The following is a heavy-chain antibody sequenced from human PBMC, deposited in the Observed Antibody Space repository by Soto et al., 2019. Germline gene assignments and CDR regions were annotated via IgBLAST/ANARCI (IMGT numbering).Heavy chain of an antibody. CDR3: AGGEGGRRWGSIGY. Sequence: QVQLVQSGAEVKKPGASVKVSCKASGYTFTGYYMHWVRQAPGQGLEWMGWINPNSGGTNYEQKFQGWVTMTRDTSISTAYMELSRLRSGDRAGDYGAGGEGGRRWGSIGYWGQGTRVTVSS. D-gene: IGHD2-21*01. V-gene: IGHV1-2*04. CDR1: GYTFTGYY. CDR2: INPNSGGT. J-gene: IGHJ4*02.